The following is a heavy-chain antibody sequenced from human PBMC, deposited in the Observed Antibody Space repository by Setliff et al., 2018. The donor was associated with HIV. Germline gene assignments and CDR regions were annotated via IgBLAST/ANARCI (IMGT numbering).Heavy chain of an antibody. Sequence: GGSLRLSCAASIFDFDNLYMALIRQAPGKGLEWVSYINVGGGTKYYADSVRGRFTISRDDAKKSLYLQMKSLRAEDTAVYYCARAAYSYGSGNSLHYYYYMDVWGKGTTVTVSS. D-gene: IGHD3-10*01. V-gene: IGHV3-11*04. CDR2: INVGGGTK. CDR3: ARAAYSYGSGNSLHYYYYMDV. J-gene: IGHJ6*03. CDR1: IFDFDNLY.